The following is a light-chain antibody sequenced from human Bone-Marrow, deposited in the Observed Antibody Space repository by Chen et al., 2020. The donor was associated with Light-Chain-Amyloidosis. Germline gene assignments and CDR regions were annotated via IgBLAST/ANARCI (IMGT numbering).Light chain of an antibody. CDR3: QQFNSYLALT. J-gene: IGKJ4*01. V-gene: IGKV1-13*02. Sequence: AIQFTQSPSSLSASVGDRVTITCRASQGISSALAWYQQKPGKAPKLLIYDASSLESGVPSRFSGSGSGTDFTLTISSLQPEDFATYYCQQFNSYLALTFGGGIKVEI. CDR1: QGISSA. CDR2: DAS.